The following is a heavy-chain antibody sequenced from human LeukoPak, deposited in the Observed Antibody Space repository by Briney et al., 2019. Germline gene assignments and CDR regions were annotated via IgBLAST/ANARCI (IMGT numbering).Heavy chain of an antibody. CDR2: ISWDGGST. CDR1: GFTFDDYT. V-gene: IGHV3-43*01. D-gene: IGHD5-12*01. J-gene: IGHJ4*02. Sequence: PGGSLKLSCAASGFTFDDYTMHWVRQAPGKGLEWVSLISWDGGSTYYADSVKGRFTISRDNSKNSLYLQMNSLRTEDTALYYCAKGGWNSGPYSCYDYELDYWGQGTLVTVSS. CDR3: AKGGWNSGPYSCYDYELDY.